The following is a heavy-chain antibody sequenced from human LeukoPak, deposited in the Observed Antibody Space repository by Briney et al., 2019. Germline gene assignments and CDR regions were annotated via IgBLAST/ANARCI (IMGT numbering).Heavy chain of an antibody. J-gene: IGHJ6*02. CDR2: INPNSGGT. CDR3: ARDLPMSAADYYYYGMDV. Sequence: ASVKVSCKASGYTFTGYYMHWVRQAPGQGLEWMGWINPNSGGTNYAQKFQGRVTMTRDTSISTAYMELSRLRSDDTAVYYCARDLPMSAADYYYYGMDVWGQGTTVTVSS. V-gene: IGHV1-2*02. D-gene: IGHD6-13*01. CDR1: GYTFTGYY.